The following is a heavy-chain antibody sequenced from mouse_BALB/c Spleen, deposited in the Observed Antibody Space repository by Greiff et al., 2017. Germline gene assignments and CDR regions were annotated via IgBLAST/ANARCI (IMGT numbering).Heavy chain of an antibody. CDR1: GFTFSDYY. CDR3: ARNYYGSSDEDAMDY. CDR2: ISDGGSYT. D-gene: IGHD1-1*01. Sequence: EVQLVESGGGLVKPGGSLKLSCAASGFTFSDYYMYWVRQTPEKRLEWVATISDGGSYTYYPDSVKGRFTISRDNAKNNLYLQMSSLKSEDTAMYYCARNYYGSSDEDAMDYWGQGTSVTVSS. V-gene: IGHV5-4*02. J-gene: IGHJ4*01.